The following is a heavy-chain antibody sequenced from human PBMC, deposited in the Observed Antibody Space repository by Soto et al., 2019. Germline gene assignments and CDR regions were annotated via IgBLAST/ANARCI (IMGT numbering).Heavy chain of an antibody. CDR3: ARDPIWKGGGKRPFDY. V-gene: IGHV3-48*01. D-gene: IGHD1-1*01. J-gene: IGHJ4*02. Sequence: EVQLVESGGGLVQPGGSLRLSCAASGFTFSSYSMNWVRQAPGKGLEWVSYISSSSSTIYYADSVKGRFTISRDNAKNSLYLQMHSLRAEDTAVYYCARDPIWKGGGKRPFDYWGQGTLVTVSS. CDR1: GFTFSSYS. CDR2: ISSSSSTI.